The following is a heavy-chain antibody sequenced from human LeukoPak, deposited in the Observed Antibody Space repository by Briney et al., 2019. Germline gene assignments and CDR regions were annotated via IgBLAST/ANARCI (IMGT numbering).Heavy chain of an antibody. CDR2: ISSSSSTI. Sequence: GGSLRLSCAASGFTFSSYSMNWVRQAPGKGLEWVSYISSSSSTIYYADSVKGRFTISRDNAKNSLYLQMNSLRAEDTAVYYCARDAAAGDYWGQGTLVTVSS. CDR3: ARDAAAGDY. V-gene: IGHV3-48*04. CDR1: GFTFSSYS. D-gene: IGHD6-13*01. J-gene: IGHJ4*02.